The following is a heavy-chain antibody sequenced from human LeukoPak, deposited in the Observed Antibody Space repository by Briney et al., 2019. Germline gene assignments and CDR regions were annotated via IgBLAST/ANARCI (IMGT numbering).Heavy chain of an antibody. D-gene: IGHD2/OR15-2a*01. CDR2: IGIWGDT. J-gene: IGHJ4*02. CDR3: ARGTFCNRTTCSAAGADY. Sequence: GGSLRLSCGASGFNLSNYDMHWFRQGTDKGLKWASSIGIWGDTFYPGSVKGRFTISRENAKNSVYLQMNSLRAGDTAVYFCARGTFCNRTTCSAAGADYWGQGTLVTVSS. V-gene: IGHV3-13*01. CDR1: GFNLSNYD.